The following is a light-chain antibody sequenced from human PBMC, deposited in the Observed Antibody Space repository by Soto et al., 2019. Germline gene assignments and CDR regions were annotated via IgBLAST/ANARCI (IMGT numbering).Light chain of an antibody. J-gene: IGLJ2*01. Sequence: AVVTQEPSLTVSPGGTVTFTCGSSAGPVTNIHYPYWLQQKPGQAPRTLIYDTSDKHSWTPARFSGSLLGGKAALRLSGAQREDDGDYYCILNYDVGRVFGGGTNLTVL. V-gene: IGLV7-46*01. CDR1: AGPVTNIHY. CDR3: ILNYDVGRV. CDR2: DTS.